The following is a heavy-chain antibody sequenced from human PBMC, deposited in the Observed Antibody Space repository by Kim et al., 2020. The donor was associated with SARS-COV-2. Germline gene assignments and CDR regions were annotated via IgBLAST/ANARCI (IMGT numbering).Heavy chain of an antibody. V-gene: IGHV3-74*01. CDR3: ARGWWSGVLLRVRFIDY. CDR1: GFTFSSYW. D-gene: IGHD3-10*01. J-gene: IGHJ4*02. CDR2: INSDGSST. Sequence: GGSLRLSCAASGFTFSSYWMHWVRQAPGKGLVWVSRINSDGSSTSYADSVKGRFTISRDNAKNTLYLQMNSLRAEDTAVYYCARGWWSGVLLRVRFIDYWGQGTLGTRSS.